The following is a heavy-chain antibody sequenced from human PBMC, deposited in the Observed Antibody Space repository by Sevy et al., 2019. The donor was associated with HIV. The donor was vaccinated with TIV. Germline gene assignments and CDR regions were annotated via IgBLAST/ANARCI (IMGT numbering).Heavy chain of an antibody. CDR2: IYYSGST. V-gene: IGHV4-39*01. CDR1: GGSISSSSYY. Sequence: SETLSLTCTVSGGSISSSSYYWGWIRQPPGKGLEWIGSIYYSGSTYYNPSLKSRVTISVDTSKNQFPLKLSSVTAADTAVYDCARHWAFCSSTSCPWEYYYYGMDVWGQGTTVTVSS. J-gene: IGHJ6*02. CDR3: ARHWAFCSSTSCPWEYYYYGMDV. D-gene: IGHD2-2*01.